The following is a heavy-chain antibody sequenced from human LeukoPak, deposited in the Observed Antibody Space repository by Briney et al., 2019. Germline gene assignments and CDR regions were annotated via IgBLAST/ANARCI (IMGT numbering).Heavy chain of an antibody. J-gene: IGHJ5*02. CDR3: ARDEDYQLLDP. Sequence: ASVKVPCKASGYTFTNYGISWVRQAPGQGLEWMGWISRNNDYTVYAQTFQDRVTLTTDTSTSTTYMELRSLISDDTAVYYCARDEDYQLLDPWGQGTLVTVSS. CDR2: ISRNNDYT. CDR1: GYTFTNYG. D-gene: IGHD2-15*01. V-gene: IGHV1-18*01.